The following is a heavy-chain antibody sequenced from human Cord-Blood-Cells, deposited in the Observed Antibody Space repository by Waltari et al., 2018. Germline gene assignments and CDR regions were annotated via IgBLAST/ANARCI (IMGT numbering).Heavy chain of an antibody. CDR3: ARTYYDFWSGYYAFDI. V-gene: IGHV4-39*01. CDR1: GGSISSSSYY. D-gene: IGHD3-3*01. CDR2: IYYSGST. Sequence: QLQLQESGPGLVKPSETLSLTCTVSGGSISSSSYYWGWIRQPPGKGLEWIGSIYYSGSTYYNPSLKSRVTISVDTSKNQFSQKLSSVTAADTAVYYCARTYYDFWSGYYAFDIWGQGTMVTVSS. J-gene: IGHJ3*02.